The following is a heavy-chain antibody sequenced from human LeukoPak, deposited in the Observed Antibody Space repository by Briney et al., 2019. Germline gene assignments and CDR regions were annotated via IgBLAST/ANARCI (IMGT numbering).Heavy chain of an antibody. CDR2: SYTSGTT. J-gene: IGHJ4*02. Sequence: PQTLCLTRNLSRASLSNYYWTWIRPPAGKGLEWIGRSYTSGTTKYNPSLNCRVTMSVDKATNQVSLRLTSVTAADTALYYCAKGITASDTRLDYWGQGTLVTVSS. CDR1: RASLSNYY. CDR3: AKGITASDTRLDY. D-gene: IGHD6-13*01. V-gene: IGHV4-4*07.